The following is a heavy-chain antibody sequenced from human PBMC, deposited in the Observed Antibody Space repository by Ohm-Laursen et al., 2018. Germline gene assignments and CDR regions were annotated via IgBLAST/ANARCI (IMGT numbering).Heavy chain of an antibody. CDR3: ATYDSSGPFDY. D-gene: IGHD3-22*01. CDR2: ISGGGGRT. V-gene: IGHV3-23*01. CDR1: GFTFSSYA. Sequence: SLRLSCTASGFTFSSYAMSWVRQAPGKGLEWVSGISGGGGRTYYADSVKGRFTISRDNSKNTLYLQMNSLRAEDTAVYYCATYDSSGPFDYWGQGTLVTVSS. J-gene: IGHJ4*02.